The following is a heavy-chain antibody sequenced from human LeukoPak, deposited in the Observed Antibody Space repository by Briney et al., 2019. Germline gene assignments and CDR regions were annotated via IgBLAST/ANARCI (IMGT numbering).Heavy chain of an antibody. CDR1: GGSISSYY. Sequence: SETLSLTCTVSGGSISSYYWSWIRQSPGKGLEWIGYIYSSGTTNYNPSLKSRVTISVDTSKNQFSLKLSSVTAADTAVYYCARGPLRFRFDPWGQGTLVTVSS. J-gene: IGHJ5*02. CDR3: ARGPLRFRFDP. CDR2: IYSSGTT. V-gene: IGHV4-59*01. D-gene: IGHD4-17*01.